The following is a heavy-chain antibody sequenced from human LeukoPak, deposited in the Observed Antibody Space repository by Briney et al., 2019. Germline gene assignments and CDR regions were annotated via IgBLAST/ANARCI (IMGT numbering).Heavy chain of an antibody. CDR3: ASPKGYYHDKATAFDI. Sequence: ASVKVSCKASGGTFSSYAISWVRQAPGQGLEWMGRIIPIFGIANYAQKFQGRVTITADKSTSTAYMELSSLRSGDTAVYYCASPKGYYHDKATAFDIWGQGTMVTVSS. CDR2: IIPIFGIA. CDR1: GGTFSSYA. D-gene: IGHD3-22*01. J-gene: IGHJ3*02. V-gene: IGHV1-69*04.